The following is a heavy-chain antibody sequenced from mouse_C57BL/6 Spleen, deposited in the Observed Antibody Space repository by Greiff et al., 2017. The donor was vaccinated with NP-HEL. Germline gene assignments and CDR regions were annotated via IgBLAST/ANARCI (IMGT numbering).Heavy chain of an antibody. J-gene: IGHJ2*01. CDR2: IYPGDGDT. CDR1: GYAFSSYW. Sequence: QVQLKQSGAELVKPGASVKISCKASGYAFSSYWMNWVKQRPGKGLEWIGQIYPGDGDTNYNGKFKGKATLTADKSSSTAYMQLSSLTSEDSAVYFCARSMITKMYYFDYWGQGTTLTVSS. CDR3: ARSMITKMYYFDY. D-gene: IGHD2-4*01. V-gene: IGHV1-80*01.